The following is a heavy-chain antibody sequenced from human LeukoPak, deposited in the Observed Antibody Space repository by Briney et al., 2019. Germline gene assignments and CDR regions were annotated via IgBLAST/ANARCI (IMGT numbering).Heavy chain of an antibody. J-gene: IGHJ3*01. CDR1: GGSISSANHF. V-gene: IGHV4-30-4*08. CDR2: IHYNGRA. Sequence: SQTLSLTCTVSGGSISSANHFWSWVRQSPGEGLEWIGYIHYNGRAHYNPSLKSRVSMSLDMSENQFSLSLSSVTAADTAIYYCAREVITPGDSDGFDLWGQGTMVSVSS. D-gene: IGHD2-2*01. CDR3: AREVITPGDSDGFDL.